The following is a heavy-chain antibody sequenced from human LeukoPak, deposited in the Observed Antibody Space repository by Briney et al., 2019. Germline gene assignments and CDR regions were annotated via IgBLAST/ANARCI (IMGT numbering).Heavy chain of an antibody. V-gene: IGHV3-23*01. Sequence: PGGSLRLSCAASGFPFSSSAMTWVRQTPGKGVEWGAGISGSGGSTYYADSVKGRFTISRDNSKNNLYLKMNSLSAEDTAVYYCAKEGKTRNWNYFQAKPVYCGQGTLVTVSS. CDR1: GFPFSSSA. CDR3: AKEGKTRNWNYFQAKPVY. CDR2: ISGSGGST. D-gene: IGHD1-20*01. J-gene: IGHJ4*02.